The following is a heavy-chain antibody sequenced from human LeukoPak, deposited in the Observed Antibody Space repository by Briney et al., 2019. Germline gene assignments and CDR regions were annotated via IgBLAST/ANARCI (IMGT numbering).Heavy chain of an antibody. D-gene: IGHD3-3*02. Sequence: GGSLRLSCAASGFTFSSYAMSWVRQAPGKGLEWVAVISYDGSNKYYADSVKGRFTISRDNSKNTLYLQMNSLRAEDTAVYYCAKTLGYWGQGTLVTVSS. V-gene: IGHV3-30*18. CDR3: AKTLGY. CDR1: GFTFSSYA. CDR2: ISYDGSNK. J-gene: IGHJ4*02.